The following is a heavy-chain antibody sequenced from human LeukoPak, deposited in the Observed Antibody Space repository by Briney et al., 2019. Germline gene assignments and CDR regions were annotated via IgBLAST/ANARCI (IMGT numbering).Heavy chain of an antibody. Sequence: SETLSLTCTVSGGSISSYYWSWIRQPPGKGLEWIGYIYYSGSTNYNPSLKSRVTMSVDTSKNQFSLKLSSVTAADTAVYYCASTYYYDSSGYYYYYGMDVWGQGTTVTVSS. CDR3: ASTYYYDSSGYYYYYGMDV. J-gene: IGHJ6*02. CDR1: GGSISSYY. CDR2: IYYSGST. V-gene: IGHV4-59*12. D-gene: IGHD3-22*01.